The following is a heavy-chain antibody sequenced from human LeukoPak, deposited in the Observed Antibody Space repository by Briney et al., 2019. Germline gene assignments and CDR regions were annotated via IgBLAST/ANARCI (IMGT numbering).Heavy chain of an antibody. V-gene: IGHV4-39*07. CDR3: ARDRSTMTPPQPDAFDI. CDR1: GDSITSGSYY. J-gene: IGHJ3*02. Sequence: SETLSLTCTVSGDSITSGSYYWGWIRQPPGRGLEWIGSIYYSGKTYYNPSLKSRVTISVDTSNNEFSLRLTSVTAADTAVYYCARDRSTMTPPQPDAFDIWGQGTMVIVSS. CDR2: IYYSGKT. D-gene: IGHD5-24*01.